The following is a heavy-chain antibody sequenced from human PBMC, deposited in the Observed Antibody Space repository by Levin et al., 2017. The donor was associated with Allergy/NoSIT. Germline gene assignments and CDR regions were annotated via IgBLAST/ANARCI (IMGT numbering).Heavy chain of an antibody. Sequence: GGSLRLSCSASGFTFGDYAMSWFRQAPGKGLEWVAFLRSNRHGGTSEYAASVRGRFIISRDDSKSIAYMQMNSLKIEDTAVYYCTRDIAARHWFDPWGQGTLVTVSS. CDR2: LRSNRHGGTS. CDR3: TRDIAARHWFDP. CDR1: GFTFGDYA. D-gene: IGHD6-6*01. V-gene: IGHV3-49*03. J-gene: IGHJ5*02.